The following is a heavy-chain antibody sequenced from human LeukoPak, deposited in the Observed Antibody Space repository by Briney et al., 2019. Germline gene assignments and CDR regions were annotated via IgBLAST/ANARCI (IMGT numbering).Heavy chain of an antibody. D-gene: IGHD2-15*01. V-gene: IGHV3-23*01. J-gene: IGHJ4*02. CDR3: AEAGEVVVVAARGDY. Sequence: GGSLRLSCAASGFTFSSYAMSWVRQAPGKGLEWVSAISGSGGSTYYADSVKGRFTISRDNSKNTLYLQMNSLRAEDTAVYYCAEAGEVVVVAARGDYWGQGTLVTVSS. CDR2: ISGSGGST. CDR1: GFTFSSYA.